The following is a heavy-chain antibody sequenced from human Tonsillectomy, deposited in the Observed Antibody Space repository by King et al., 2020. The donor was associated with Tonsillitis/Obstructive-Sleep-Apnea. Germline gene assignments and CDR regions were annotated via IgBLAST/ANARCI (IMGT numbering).Heavy chain of an antibody. Sequence: QLQESGPGLVKPSQTLSLTCTVSGGSISSGGYYWSWVRQYPGKGLEWIGYIFYSGTHNYNPSLQSRVSMSIDTTKNQFSLMLTSVTAADTAVYYCAGGGIPDFAYGGREPWSPSPQ. CDR1: GGSISSGGYY. V-gene: IGHV4-31*03. CDR2: IFYSGTH. J-gene: IGHJ4*02. CDR3: AGGGIPDFAY. D-gene: IGHD2-21*01.